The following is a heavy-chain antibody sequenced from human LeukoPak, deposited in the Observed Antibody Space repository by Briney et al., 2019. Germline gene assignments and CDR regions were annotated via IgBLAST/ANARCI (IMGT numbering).Heavy chain of an antibody. Sequence: GGSLRLSCAASGFTFSNSAMSWVRQAPGKGLEWVSGISASGHYTYNADSAKGRFTISRDNSKNTLYLQMSSLRDEDTALYYCAKDGSWGDYYFYFYIDVWGKGTRSPSP. V-gene: IGHV3-23*01. CDR1: GFTFSNSA. CDR2: ISASGHYT. D-gene: IGHD3-16*01. CDR3: AKDGSWGDYYFYFYIDV. J-gene: IGHJ6*03.